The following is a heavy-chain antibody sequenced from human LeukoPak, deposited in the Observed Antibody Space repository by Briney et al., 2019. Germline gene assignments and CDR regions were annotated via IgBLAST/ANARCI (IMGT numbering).Heavy chain of an antibody. Sequence: SQTLSLTCAISGDSVSTSGVAWNWVRQSPSRGLEWLGRTYYTSKWNTDYAVSVKSRIVVNPDTTKNQFFLKLNSVNSDVTGVYYCARGRASAFDVWGQGTMVTVSS. CDR3: ARGRASAFDV. J-gene: IGHJ3*01. D-gene: IGHD3-10*01. CDR2: TYYTSKWNT. V-gene: IGHV6-1*01. CDR1: GDSVSTSGVA.